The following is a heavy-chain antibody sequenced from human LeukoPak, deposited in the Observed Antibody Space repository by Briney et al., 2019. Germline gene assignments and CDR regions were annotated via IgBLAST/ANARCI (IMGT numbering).Heavy chain of an antibody. CDR1: GGSISSSNW. D-gene: IGHD3-10*01. CDR2: IYHSGST. V-gene: IGHV4-4*02. CDR3: ARGCYYGSGTYYKNYFDP. Sequence: SETLSLTCAVSGGSISSSNWWSWVRQPPGKGLEWIGEIYHSGSTNYNPSLKSRVTISVDTSKNQFSLKLNSVTAADTAVYYCARGCYYGSGTYYKNYFDPWGQGTLVTVSS. J-gene: IGHJ5*02.